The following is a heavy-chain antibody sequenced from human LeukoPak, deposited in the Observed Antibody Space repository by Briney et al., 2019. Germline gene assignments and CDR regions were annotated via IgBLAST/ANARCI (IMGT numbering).Heavy chain of an antibody. CDR2: IYPGDSDT. Sequence: GESLKISCKGSGYSFTTYWIGWVRQMPGKGLEWMGIIYPGDSDTRYSPSFQGQVTISGAKSISTAYLQWSSLKASDTAMYYCARNRDSGSLDALDIWGQGTMVTVSS. D-gene: IGHD3-10*01. CDR3: ARNRDSGSLDALDI. J-gene: IGHJ3*02. CDR1: GYSFTTYW. V-gene: IGHV5-51*01.